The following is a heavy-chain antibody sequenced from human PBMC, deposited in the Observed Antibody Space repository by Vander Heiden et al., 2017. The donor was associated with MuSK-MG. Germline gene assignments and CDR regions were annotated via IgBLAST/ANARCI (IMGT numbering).Heavy chain of an antibody. Sequence: QVQLQESGPGLVKPSETLSLTCTVSGGSISSYYWSWIRQPAGKGLEWIGRLYPRGGTNYNHSLKSRGTMSVDTSKNQFSLKLSSVTAADTAVYYCARDANPDYGDYIVWGQGTLVTVSS. CDR3: ARDANPDYGDYIV. CDR1: GGSISSYY. D-gene: IGHD4-17*01. V-gene: IGHV4-4*07. J-gene: IGHJ4*02. CDR2: LYPRGGT.